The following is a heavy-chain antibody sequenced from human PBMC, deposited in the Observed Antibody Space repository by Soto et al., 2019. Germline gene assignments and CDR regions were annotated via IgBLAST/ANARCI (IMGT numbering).Heavy chain of an antibody. CDR1: GYTFTSYY. CDR3: ARVGAITDYYYYYGMDV. J-gene: IGHJ6*02. CDR2: INPSGGST. V-gene: IGHV1-46*01. Sequence: SVKVSCKASGYTFTSYYMHWVRQAPGQGLEWMGIINPSGGSTSYAQKFQGRVTMTRDTSTSTVYMELSSLRSEDTAVYYCARVGAITDYYYYYGMDVWGQGTTVTVSS. D-gene: IGHD1-20*01.